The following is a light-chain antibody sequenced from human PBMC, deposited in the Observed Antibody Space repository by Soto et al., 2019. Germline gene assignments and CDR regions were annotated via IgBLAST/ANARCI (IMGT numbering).Light chain of an antibody. CDR2: SNN. CDR1: RSNIGSNT. Sequence: QSVLTQPPSTPGTPGQRATISCSGSRSNIGSNTVTWYQQLPGTAPKLLIYSNNQRPSGVPDRFSGSKSGTSASLAISGLQSEDEADYYCAAWDDSLNGSYVFGTGTKVTVL. J-gene: IGLJ1*01. V-gene: IGLV1-44*01. CDR3: AAWDDSLNGSYV.